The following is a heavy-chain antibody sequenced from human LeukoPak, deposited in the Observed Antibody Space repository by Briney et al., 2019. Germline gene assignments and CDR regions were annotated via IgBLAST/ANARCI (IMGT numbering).Heavy chain of an antibody. CDR2: MNPNSGNT. CDR1: GYTFTSYD. V-gene: IGHV1-8*01. Sequence: GASVNVSCKASGYTFTSYDINWVRQAPGQGLEWMGWMNPNSGNTGYAQKFQGRVTITADESTSTAYMELSSLRSEDTAVYYCARLPLGYCSGGSCWFDPWGQGTLVTVSS. J-gene: IGHJ5*02. D-gene: IGHD2-15*01. CDR3: ARLPLGYCSGGSCWFDP.